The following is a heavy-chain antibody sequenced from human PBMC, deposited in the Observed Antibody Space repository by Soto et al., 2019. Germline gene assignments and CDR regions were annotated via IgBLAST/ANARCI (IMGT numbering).Heavy chain of an antibody. J-gene: IGHJ3*02. CDR2: IYYSGST. D-gene: IGHD2-21*02. CDR1: GGSISSSSYC. V-gene: IGHV4-39*01. CDR3: ARHVVVTAHDAFDI. Sequence: QLQLQESGPGLVKPSETLSLTCTVSGGSISSSSYCWGWIRQPPGRGLEGIGSIYYSGSTYYNPSVKSRVTISVDTPKNQFSLKLSSVTAADTAVYYCARHVVVTAHDAFDIWGQGTMVTVSS.